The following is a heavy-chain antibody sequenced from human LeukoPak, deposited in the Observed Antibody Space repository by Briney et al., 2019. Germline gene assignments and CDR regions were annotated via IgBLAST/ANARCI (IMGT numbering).Heavy chain of an antibody. Sequence: GGSLRLSCAASGFTFDDFVLHWVRQAPGRGLEWVSLISGSGLSTYYADSVKGRFTISRDKSKNSLYLQMNSLTVEDTALYYCVRGTAYWGQETLVTVSS. CDR3: VRGTAY. J-gene: IGHJ4*02. D-gene: IGHD1-1*01. V-gene: IGHV3-43*02. CDR2: ISGSGLST. CDR1: GFTFDDFV.